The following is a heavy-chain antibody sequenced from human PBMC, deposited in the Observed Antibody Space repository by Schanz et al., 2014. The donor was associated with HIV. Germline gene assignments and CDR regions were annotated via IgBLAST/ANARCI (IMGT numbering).Heavy chain of an antibody. Sequence: QVQLVQSGAAVKKPEASVKVSCKASGYTFNDYFIHWIRQAPGQGLEWMGWIKPNDGGTKSAQKFLGRVTMTRDSSISTAYMELTRLTSDDTAMYYCAREKVGILADYTPNGMDVWGQGTTVTVSS. J-gene: IGHJ6*02. CDR1: GYTFNDYF. D-gene: IGHD3-9*01. CDR3: AREKVGILADYTPNGMDV. CDR2: IKPNDGGT. V-gene: IGHV1-2*02.